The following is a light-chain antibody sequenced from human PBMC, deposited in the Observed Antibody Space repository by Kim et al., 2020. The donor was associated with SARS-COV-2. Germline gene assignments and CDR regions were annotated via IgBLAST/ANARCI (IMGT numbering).Light chain of an antibody. CDR3: QQYGTTPRT. J-gene: IGKJ4*01. CDR1: QRMSRPL. CDR2: GAS. V-gene: IGKV3-20*01. Sequence: APWDAATRSCSASQRMSRPLCAWYRQRPGQAPRLLMSGASIRATGIPDRFSGRGSGTDFTLTISRRETDDFAVYYCQQYGTTPRTFGGGTKVDIK.